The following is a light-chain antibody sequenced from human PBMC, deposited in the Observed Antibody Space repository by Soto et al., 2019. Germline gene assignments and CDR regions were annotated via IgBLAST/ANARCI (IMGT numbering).Light chain of an antibody. CDR1: QSVSSY. CDR2: DAS. J-gene: IGKJ4*01. Sequence: ETVLTQSPATLSLSPGERATLSCRASQSVSSYLTWYQQKPGQSPRLLIFDASNRATGIPARFSGSGSGTDFTLTISSLEPEDFAVYYCQQRSNWPPALTFGGGTKVDIK. CDR3: QQRSNWPPALT. V-gene: IGKV3-11*01.